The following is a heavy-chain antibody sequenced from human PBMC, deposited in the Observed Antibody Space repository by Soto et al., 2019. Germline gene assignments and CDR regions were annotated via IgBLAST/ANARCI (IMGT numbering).Heavy chain of an antibody. D-gene: IGHD6-13*01. Sequence: PGGSLRLSCVASGFIFSNFNMIWVRQAPGRGLEWVSFISSVGTNINYADSVKGRFTISRDNAKNSLYLQMNSLRAEDTAVYYCAKATGATAGKRVTYWGQGTLVTVS. CDR1: GFIFSNFN. J-gene: IGHJ4*02. CDR2: ISSVGTNI. CDR3: AKATGATAGKRVTY. V-gene: IGHV3-21*06.